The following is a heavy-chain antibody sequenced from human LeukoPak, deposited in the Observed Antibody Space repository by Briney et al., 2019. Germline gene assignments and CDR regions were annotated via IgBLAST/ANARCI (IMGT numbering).Heavy chain of an antibody. CDR2: IYSGGNT. D-gene: IGHD3-22*01. V-gene: IGHV3-53*01. CDR1: GFIVSSNY. Sequence: PGGSLRLSCAASGFIVSSNYMTWVRQAPGKGLEWVSVIYSGGNTYYADSVKGRFTISRDNSKNTLYLQMNILRAEDTAVYYCALSYYYDSSGYYDFWGQGTLVTVSS. J-gene: IGHJ4*02. CDR3: ALSYYYDSSGYYDF.